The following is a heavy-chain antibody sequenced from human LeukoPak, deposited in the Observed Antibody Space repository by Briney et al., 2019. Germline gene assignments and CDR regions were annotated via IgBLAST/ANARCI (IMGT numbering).Heavy chain of an antibody. D-gene: IGHD4-17*01. Sequence: SETLSLTCTVSGGSISSYYWSWIRQPPGKGLEWIGYIYYSGSTNYNPSLKSQVTISVDTSKNQFSLKLSSVTAADTAVYYCARDSDYGDYGWFDPWGQGTLVTVSS. J-gene: IGHJ5*02. CDR2: IYYSGST. CDR1: GGSISSYY. CDR3: ARDSDYGDYGWFDP. V-gene: IGHV4-59*01.